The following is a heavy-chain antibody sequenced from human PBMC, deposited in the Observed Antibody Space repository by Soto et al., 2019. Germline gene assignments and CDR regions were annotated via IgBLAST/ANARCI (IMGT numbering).Heavy chain of an antibody. CDR3: ARQSDFYGLDV. V-gene: IGHV4-39*01. J-gene: IGHJ6*02. CDR2: ISYSGST. Sequence: PSETLSLTCTVSGGSISSSSYYWGWIRQPPGKGLEWIGSISYSGSTHYNPSLKSRVTISVDTSKKQLSLKLSSVTAADTAVYYCARQSDFYGLDVWGQGTTVTVS. CDR1: GGSISSSSYY.